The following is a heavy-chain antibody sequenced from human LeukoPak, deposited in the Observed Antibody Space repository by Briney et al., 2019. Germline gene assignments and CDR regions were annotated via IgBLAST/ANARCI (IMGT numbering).Heavy chain of an antibody. CDR2: INWNGGST. Sequence: GGSLRLSCAASGFTFDDYGMTWVRQAPGKGLEWVSGINWNGGSTGYADSVKGRFTISRDNAKNSLYLQMNSLRAEDTAVYYCARDGYHYYGSGTYFGYYYMDVWGKGTTVTISS. D-gene: IGHD3-10*01. V-gene: IGHV3-20*04. CDR3: ARDGYHYYGSGTYFGYYYMDV. J-gene: IGHJ6*03. CDR1: GFTFDDYG.